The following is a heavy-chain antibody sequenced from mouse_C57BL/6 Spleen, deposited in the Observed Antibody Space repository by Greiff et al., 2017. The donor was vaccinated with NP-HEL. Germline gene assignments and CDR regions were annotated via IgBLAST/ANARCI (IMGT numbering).Heavy chain of an antibody. CDR1: GYTFTDYE. CDR2: IDPETGGT. CDR3: TITTVVGYYYAMDY. V-gene: IGHV1-15*01. Sequence: QVQLQQSGAELVRPGASVTLSCKASGYTFTDYEMHWVKQTPVHGLEWIGAIDPETGGTAYNQKFKGKAILTADKSSSTAYMELRSLTSEDSAVYYCTITTVVGYYYAMDYWGQGTPVTVSS. J-gene: IGHJ4*01. D-gene: IGHD1-1*01.